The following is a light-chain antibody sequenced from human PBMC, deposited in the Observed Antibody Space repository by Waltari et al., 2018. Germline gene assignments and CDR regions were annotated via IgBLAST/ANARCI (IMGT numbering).Light chain of an antibody. CDR2: GAS. Sequence: EIVMTQSPATLSVSPGERATLSCRASQSVSSNSAWYQQKPGQAPRLLIYGASTRATGIPARFSGSGSGTEFTLTISSLQSEDFAVYYCQQYNNWRYTFGQGTKLEIK. V-gene: IGKV3-15*01. J-gene: IGKJ2*01. CDR1: QSVSSN. CDR3: QQYNNWRYT.